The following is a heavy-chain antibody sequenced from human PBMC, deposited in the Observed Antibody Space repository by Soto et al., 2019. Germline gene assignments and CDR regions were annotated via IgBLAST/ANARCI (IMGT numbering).Heavy chain of an antibody. V-gene: IGHV3-23*01. CDR3: AKFRSPYGSGSFTIDY. J-gene: IGHJ4*02. CDR2: ISVSGGST. D-gene: IGHD3-10*01. Sequence: GGSMRLSCGASGFTFSSYAMIRVRQAPGKGLEWVSAISVSGGSTYYADSVKGRFTISRDNSKNTLYLQMNSLRAEDTAVYYFAKFRSPYGSGSFTIDYWGQGTLVTVSS. CDR1: GFTFSSYA.